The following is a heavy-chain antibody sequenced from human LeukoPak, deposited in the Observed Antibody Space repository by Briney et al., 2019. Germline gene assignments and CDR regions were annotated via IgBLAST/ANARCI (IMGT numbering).Heavy chain of an antibody. V-gene: IGHV3-74*01. Sequence: PGGSLRLSCAASGFTFSNCWMHWVRQAPGKGLVWVSRINSDGSSTTYADSVKGRFTISRDNAKNTLYLQMNSLRAEDTAVYYCARDYGRSRDYGMDVWGQGTTVTVSS. CDR1: GFTFSNCW. D-gene: IGHD3-10*01. J-gene: IGHJ6*02. CDR3: ARDYGRSRDYGMDV. CDR2: INSDGSST.